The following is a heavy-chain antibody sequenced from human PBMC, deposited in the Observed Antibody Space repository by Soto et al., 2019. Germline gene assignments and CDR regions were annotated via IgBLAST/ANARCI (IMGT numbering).Heavy chain of an antibody. J-gene: IGHJ4*02. CDR1: GGTFSSYT. V-gene: IGHV1-69*02. D-gene: IGHD3-22*01. CDR3: ACLRSSGYSDLDDY. CDR2: IIPILGIA. Sequence: GASVKVSCKASGGTFSSYTISWVRQAPGQGLEWMGRIIPILGIANYAQKFQGRVTITADKSTSTAYMELSSLRSEDTAVYYCACLRSSGYSDLDDYWGQGTLVTVSS.